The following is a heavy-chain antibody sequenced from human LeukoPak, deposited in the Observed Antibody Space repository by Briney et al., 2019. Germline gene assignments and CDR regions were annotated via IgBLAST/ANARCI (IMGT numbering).Heavy chain of an antibody. J-gene: IGHJ4*02. V-gene: IGHV3-15*04. Sequence: PGRSLRLSCAASGFTFSTYSMNWVRQAPGKGLEWVGRIESKTDGGTADYAAPVKGRFTISRDDSKNTLYLQMNSLKTEDTAVYFCTPEGVGGYYNNWGQGTLVTVSS. D-gene: IGHD3-22*01. CDR2: IESKTDGGTA. CDR3: TPEGVGGYYNN. CDR1: GFTFSTYS.